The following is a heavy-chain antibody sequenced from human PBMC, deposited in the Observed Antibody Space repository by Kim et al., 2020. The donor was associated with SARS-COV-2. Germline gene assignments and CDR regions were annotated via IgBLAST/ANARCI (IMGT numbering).Heavy chain of an antibody. J-gene: IGHJ5*02. CDR1: GFTFSDYY. D-gene: IGHD2-2*01. Sequence: GGSLRLSCAASGFTFSDYYMSWIRQAPGKGLEWVSYISSSGSTIYYADSVKGRFTISRDNAKNSLYLQMNSLRAEDTAVYYCARDAGYCSSTSCWENWFDPWGQGTLVTVSS. CDR2: ISSSGSTI. CDR3: ARDAGYCSSTSCWENWFDP. V-gene: IGHV3-11*01.